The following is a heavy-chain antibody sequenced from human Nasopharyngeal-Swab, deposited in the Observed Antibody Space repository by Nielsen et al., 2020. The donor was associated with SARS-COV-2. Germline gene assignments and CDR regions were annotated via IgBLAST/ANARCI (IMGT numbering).Heavy chain of an antibody. J-gene: IGHJ4*02. CDR2: IYSGGST. Sequence: GESLKISCAASGFTFSMYSMNWVRQAPGKGLEWVSVIYSGGSTYYADSVKGRFTIPRDNSKNTLYLQMNSLRAEDTAVYYCAREGLYDSSGYFDYWGQGTLVTVSS. CDR3: AREGLYDSSGYFDY. D-gene: IGHD3-22*01. V-gene: IGHV3-53*01. CDR1: GFTFSMYS.